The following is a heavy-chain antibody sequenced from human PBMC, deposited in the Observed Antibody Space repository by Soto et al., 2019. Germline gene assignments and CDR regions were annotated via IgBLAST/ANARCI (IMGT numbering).Heavy chain of an antibody. CDR1: GFTFSSYS. D-gene: IGHD3-22*01. J-gene: IGHJ4*02. CDR3: ARPYDSSGYSVDY. CDR2: ISSSSSYI. Sequence: PGGSLRLSCAASGFTFSSYSMNWVRQAPGKGLEWVSSISSSSSYIYYADSVKGRFTISRDNAKNSLYLQMNSLRAEDTAVYYCARPYDSSGYSVDYWGQGTLVTVSS. V-gene: IGHV3-21*01.